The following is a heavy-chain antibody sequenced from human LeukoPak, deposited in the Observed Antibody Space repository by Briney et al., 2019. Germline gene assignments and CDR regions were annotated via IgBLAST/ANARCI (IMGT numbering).Heavy chain of an antibody. CDR2: ISAYNGNT. D-gene: IGHD3-10*01. V-gene: IGHV1-18*01. CDR1: GYTFTSYG. CDR3: ARDPRGYYYGSGSSNWFDP. Sequence: ASVKVSCKASGYTFTSYGISWVQQAPGQGLEWMGWISAYNGNTNYAQKLQGRVTMTTDTSTSTAYMELRSLRSDDTAVYYCARDPRGYYYGSGSSNWFDPWGQGTLVTVSS. J-gene: IGHJ5*02.